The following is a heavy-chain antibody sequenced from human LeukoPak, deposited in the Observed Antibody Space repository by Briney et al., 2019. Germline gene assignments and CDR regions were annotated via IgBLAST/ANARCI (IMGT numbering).Heavy chain of an antibody. CDR2: ISSSSSYI. V-gene: IGHV3-21*01. J-gene: IGHJ4*02. Sequence: GGSLRLSCAASGFTFSSYSMNWVRQAPGKGLEWVSYISSSSSYIYYADSVKRRFTISRDNAKNSLYLQMNSLRAEDTAVYYCARTVGYSSGWLPQDYWGQGTLVTVSS. CDR1: GFTFSSYS. D-gene: IGHD6-19*01. CDR3: ARTVGYSSGWLPQDY.